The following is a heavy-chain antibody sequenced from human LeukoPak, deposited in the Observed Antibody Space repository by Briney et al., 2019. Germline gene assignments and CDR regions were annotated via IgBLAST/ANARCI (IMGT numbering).Heavy chain of an antibody. D-gene: IGHD3-10*01. CDR2: IVYTGRT. V-gene: IGHV4-59*01. J-gene: IGHJ5*02. CDR1: GGSIGSYY. CDR3: ARDSWWDGSKTFSDWFGP. Sequence: SETLSLTCTVSGGSIGSYYWSWLRQPPEKGLEWIGNIVYTGRTNYNPSLKSRVTISIDTSKDQFSLRLNSVTAADTAVYYCARDSWWDGSKTFSDWFGPWGQGTLVTVSS.